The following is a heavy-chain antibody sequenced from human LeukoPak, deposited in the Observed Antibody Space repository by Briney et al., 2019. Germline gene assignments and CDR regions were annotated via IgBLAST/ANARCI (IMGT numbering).Heavy chain of an antibody. CDR3: ASGGGPAKNWFDP. CDR2: IYSGGST. Sequence: GGSLRLSGAASGFTVSSNYMSWVRQAPGKGLEWVSVIYSGGSTYYADSVKGRFTISRDNSKNTLYLQMNSLRAEDTAVYYCASGGGPAKNWFDPWGQGTLVTVSS. CDR1: GFTVSSNY. J-gene: IGHJ5*02. D-gene: IGHD3-16*01. V-gene: IGHV3-66*01.